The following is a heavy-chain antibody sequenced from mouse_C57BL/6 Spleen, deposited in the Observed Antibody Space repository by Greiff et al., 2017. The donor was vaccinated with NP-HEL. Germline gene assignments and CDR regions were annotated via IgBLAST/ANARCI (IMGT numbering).Heavy chain of an antibody. CDR1: GYTFTSYG. CDR2: IYPRSGNT. D-gene: IGHD3-2*02. J-gene: IGHJ2*01. V-gene: IGHV1-81*01. Sequence: QVQLKESGAELARPGASVKLSCKASGYTFTSYGISWVKQRTGQGLEWIGEIYPRSGNTYYNEKFKGKATLTADKSSSTAYMELRSLTSEDSAVYFCARWPAQALYYFDYWGQGTTLTVSS. CDR3: ARWPAQALYYFDY.